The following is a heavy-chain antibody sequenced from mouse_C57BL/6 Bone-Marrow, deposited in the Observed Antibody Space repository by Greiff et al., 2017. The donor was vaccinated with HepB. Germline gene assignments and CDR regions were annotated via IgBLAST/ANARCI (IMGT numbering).Heavy chain of an antibody. CDR1: GYSFTGYY. CDR3: TRGTTVFDY. Sequence: EVQLQQSGPELVKPGASVKISCKASGYSFTGYYMHWVKQSPENSLEWIGEINPGTGNTNYNQKFKDKATLAVDKSSSSAYMQLKSLTSEESAVYYCTRGTTVFDYWGQGTTLTVSS. V-gene: IGHV1-42*01. D-gene: IGHD1-1*01. CDR2: INPGTGNT. J-gene: IGHJ2*01.